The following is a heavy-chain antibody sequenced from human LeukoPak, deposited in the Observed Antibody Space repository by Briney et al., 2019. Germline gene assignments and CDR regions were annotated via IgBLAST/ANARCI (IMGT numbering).Heavy chain of an antibody. D-gene: IGHD3-22*01. CDR1: GFTFSSYA. Sequence: GGSLRLSCAASGFTFSSYAMSWVRQAPGKGLVWVSRINSDGSSTSYADSVKGRFTISRDNAKNTLYLQMNSLRAEDTAVYYCARVLTRYYDSSGPIDAFDIWGQGTMVTVSS. CDR2: INSDGSST. CDR3: ARVLTRYYDSSGPIDAFDI. J-gene: IGHJ3*02. V-gene: IGHV3-74*01.